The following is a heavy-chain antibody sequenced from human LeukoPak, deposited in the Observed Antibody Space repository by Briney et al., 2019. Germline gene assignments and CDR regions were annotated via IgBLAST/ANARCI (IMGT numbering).Heavy chain of an antibody. D-gene: IGHD2-15*01. CDR3: AKLIETAATGN. CDR2: ITGSGGST. Sequence: GGSLRLSCTGSGFTFSGYWMHWVRQAPGKGLEWVSAITGSGGSTYYADSVKGRFTISRDNPKNTLYLQMNSLRAEDTAVYYCAKLIETAATGNWGQGTLATVSS. V-gene: IGHV3-23*01. CDR1: GFTFSGYW. J-gene: IGHJ4*02.